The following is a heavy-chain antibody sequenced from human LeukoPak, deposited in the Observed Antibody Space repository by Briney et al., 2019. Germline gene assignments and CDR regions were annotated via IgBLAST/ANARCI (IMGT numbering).Heavy chain of an antibody. CDR2: IYYSGNI. CDR1: GDSITGGSFY. J-gene: IGHJ1*01. Sequence: PSETLSLTCTVSGDSITGGSFYWGWIRHSPGKGLEWIGSIYYSGNIYNNPSLKSRVTVSIDTSQSRFSLKLKSVTAADTAVYYCARGLTGGWAAVFWGQGTLVTVSS. CDR3: ARGLTGGWAAVF. D-gene: IGHD1-26*01. V-gene: IGHV4-39*07.